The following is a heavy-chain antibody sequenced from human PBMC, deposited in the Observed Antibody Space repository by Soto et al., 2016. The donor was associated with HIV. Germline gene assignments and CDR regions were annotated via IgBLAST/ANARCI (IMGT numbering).Heavy chain of an antibody. Sequence: QVQLVQSGAEVKKPGSSVRVSCKSSGDTFIKYVITWVRQAPGKGLEWMGGSVPMFGTAKYAQKFQGRVTFTADKSKSTAYMDLTNLRSEDTATYYCARDRSGDLFTGYFDFWGQGTLVTVSS. V-gene: IGHV1-69*14. CDR3: ARDRSGDLFTGYFDF. CDR1: GDTFIKYV. CDR2: SVPMFGTA. D-gene: IGHD3-9*01. J-gene: IGHJ5*01.